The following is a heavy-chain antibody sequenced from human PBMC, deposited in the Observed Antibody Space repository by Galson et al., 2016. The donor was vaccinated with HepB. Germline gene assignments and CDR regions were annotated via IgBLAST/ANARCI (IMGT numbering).Heavy chain of an antibody. Sequence: SLRLSCAASGFTVSSNYMSWVRQAPGKGLEWVSVVYSGGSTYYADSVKGRFTLSRDHYKNTLYPQMNSLRAEDTAIYYCSVELLQDFDFWGQGTLVTVSS. D-gene: IGHD5-24*01. CDR2: VYSGGST. CDR1: GFTVSSNY. V-gene: IGHV3-53*01. J-gene: IGHJ4*02. CDR3: SVELLQDFDF.